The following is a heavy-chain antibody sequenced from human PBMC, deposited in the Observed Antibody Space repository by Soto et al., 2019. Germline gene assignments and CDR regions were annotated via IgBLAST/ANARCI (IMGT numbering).Heavy chain of an antibody. CDR1: GFTFSSYG. CDR3: AKDYSSTSYGINY. D-gene: IGHD6-19*01. J-gene: IGHJ4*02. Sequence: QVQLMESGGGVVQPGRSLRLSCAASGFTFSSYGMHWVRQAPGKGLEWVAVMYYDGSDEYYADSVKGRFTISRDNSKNTLYLQMNGLRAEDTAIYYCAKDYSSTSYGINYWGQGTLVSVSS. V-gene: IGHV3-33*06. CDR2: MYYDGSDE.